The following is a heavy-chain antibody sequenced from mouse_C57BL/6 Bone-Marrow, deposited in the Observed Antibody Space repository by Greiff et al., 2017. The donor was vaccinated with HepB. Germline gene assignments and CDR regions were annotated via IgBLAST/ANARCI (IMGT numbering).Heavy chain of an antibody. D-gene: IGHD2-1*01. Sequence: VQLQQSGAELVRPGASVTLFCKASGYTFTDYEMHWVKQTPVHGLEWIGAIDPETGGTAYNQKFKGKAILTADKSSSTAYMELRSLTSEDSAVYYCTRRDLLWDYWGQGTTLTVSS. CDR3: TRRDLLWDY. CDR2: IDPETGGT. V-gene: IGHV1-15*01. J-gene: IGHJ2*01. CDR1: GYTFTDYE.